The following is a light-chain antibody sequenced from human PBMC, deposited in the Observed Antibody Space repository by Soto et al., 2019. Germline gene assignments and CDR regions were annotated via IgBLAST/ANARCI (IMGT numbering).Light chain of an antibody. J-gene: IGLJ1*01. CDR3: SSYAGSNNQV. V-gene: IGLV2-8*01. CDR2: EVS. Sequence: QSALTQAPSGSGSPGQSVTISCTGTSSDVGGYNYVSWYQQHPGRAPKLMIYEVSKRPSGVPDRFSGSKSGNTASLTVSGLQTEDEADYYCSSYAGSNNQVFGTGTKLTVL. CDR1: SSDVGGYNY.